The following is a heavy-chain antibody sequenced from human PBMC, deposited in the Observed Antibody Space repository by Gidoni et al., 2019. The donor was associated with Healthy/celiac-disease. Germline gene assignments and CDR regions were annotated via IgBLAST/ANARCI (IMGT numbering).Heavy chain of an antibody. D-gene: IGHD3-10*01. J-gene: IGHJ6*02. Sequence: QVQLVESGGGVVQPGRSLRLSCAASGFTFSSYAMHWVRQAPGKGLEWVAVISYDGSNKYYADSVKGRFTISRDNSKNTLYLQMNSLRAEDTAVYYCARDFTNPPGGMDVWGQGTTVTVSS. CDR1: GFTFSSYA. V-gene: IGHV3-30-3*01. CDR2: ISYDGSNK. CDR3: ARDFTNPPGGMDV.